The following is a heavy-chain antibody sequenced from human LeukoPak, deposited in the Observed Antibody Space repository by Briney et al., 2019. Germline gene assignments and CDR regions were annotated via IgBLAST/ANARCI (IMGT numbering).Heavy chain of an antibody. V-gene: IGHV3-7*01. J-gene: IGHJ6*02. CDR1: GFTFSSYW. CDR3: ARGPAAMPYAILVYYYYGMDV. D-gene: IGHD2-2*01. Sequence: GGSLRLSCAASGFTFSSYWMSWVHQAPGKGLKWVANIKQDGSEKYYVDSVKGRFTISRDNAKNSLYLQMNSLRAEDTAVYYRARGPAAMPYAILVYYYYGMDVWGQGTTVTVSS. CDR2: IKQDGSEK.